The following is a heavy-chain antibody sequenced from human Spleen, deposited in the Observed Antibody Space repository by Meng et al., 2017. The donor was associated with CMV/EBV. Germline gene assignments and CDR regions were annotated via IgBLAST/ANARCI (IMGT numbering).Heavy chain of an antibody. J-gene: IGHJ4*02. CDR1: GYTFINYG. CDR2: ISAYNGNT. D-gene: IGHD3-22*01. V-gene: IGHV1-18*01. Sequence: ASVKVSCKASGYTFINYGISWVRQAPGQGLEWMGWISAYNGNTNYAQKLQDRVTMSTDTSTSTAYMELRSLRSDDTAVYYCARDAMMVVALFDYWGQGTLVTVSS. CDR3: ARDAMMVVALFDY.